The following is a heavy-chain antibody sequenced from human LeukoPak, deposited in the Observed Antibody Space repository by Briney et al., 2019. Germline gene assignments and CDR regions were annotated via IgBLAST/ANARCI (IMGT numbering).Heavy chain of an antibody. J-gene: IGHJ5*02. Sequence: GGSLRLSCAASGFTFSSYAMSWVRQAPGKGLEWVSAISGSGGSTYYADSVKGRFTISRDNAKNTLYLQMNSLRAEDTAVYYCARGGRLRYFDWLYPTEGWFDPWGQGTLVTVSS. CDR1: GFTFSSYA. V-gene: IGHV3-23*01. D-gene: IGHD3-9*01. CDR2: ISGSGGST. CDR3: ARGGRLRYFDWLYPTEGWFDP.